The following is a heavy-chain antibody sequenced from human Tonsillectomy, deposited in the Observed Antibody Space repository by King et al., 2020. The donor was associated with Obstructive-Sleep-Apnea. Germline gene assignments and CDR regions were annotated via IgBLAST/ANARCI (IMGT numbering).Heavy chain of an antibody. V-gene: IGHV4-59*01. D-gene: IGHD6-19*01. J-gene: IGHJ4*02. CDR2: IYYSGST. CDR1: GGSISSYY. CDR3: AGVGSSGWYF. Sequence: VQLQESGPGLVKPSETLSLTCTVSGGSISSYYWSWIRQPPGKGLEWIGYIYYSGSTNYNPSLKSRVTISVDTSKNQFSLKLSSVTAADTAVYYCAGVGSSGWYFWGQGTLVTVSS.